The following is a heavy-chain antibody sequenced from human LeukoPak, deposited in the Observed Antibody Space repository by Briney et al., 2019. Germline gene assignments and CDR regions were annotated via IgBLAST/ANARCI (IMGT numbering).Heavy chain of an antibody. CDR1: GINVRSDY. V-gene: IGHV3-66*01. J-gene: IGHJ4*02. CDR3: AKDPSGWYSGGTFDY. D-gene: IGHD6-19*01. Sequence: GGSLRLSCKTSGINVRSDYMSWVRQAPGKGLEWVSVIYSGGSTYYADSVKGRFTISRDNSKNTLYLQMNSLRAEDTAVYYCAKDPSGWYSGGTFDYWGQGTLVTVSS. CDR2: IYSGGST.